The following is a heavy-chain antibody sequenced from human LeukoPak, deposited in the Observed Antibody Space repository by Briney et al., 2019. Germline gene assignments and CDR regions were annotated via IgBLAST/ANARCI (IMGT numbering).Heavy chain of an antibody. V-gene: IGHV3-23*01. CDR3: AKSPVSSCRGSFCYPFDY. J-gene: IGHJ4*02. CDR2: ISGSDDGT. CDR1: GFTVSSNS. Sequence: GGSLRLSCTVSGFTVSSNSMSWVRQAPGKGLEWVSAISGSDDGTYYADSVKGRFTISRDNSRNTLYLQMNTLRAEDTAVYFCAKSPVSSCRGSFCYPFDYWGQGNLVTVSS. D-gene: IGHD2-15*01.